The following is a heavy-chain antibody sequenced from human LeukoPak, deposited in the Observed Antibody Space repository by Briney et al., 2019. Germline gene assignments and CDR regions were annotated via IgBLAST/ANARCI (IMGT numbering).Heavy chain of an antibody. CDR1: GYSISSGYY. Sequence: SETLSLTCTVSGYSISSGYYWGWIRQPPGKGLEWIGSIYHSGSTYYNPSLKSRVTISVDTSKNQFSLKLSSVTAADTAVYYCARDGDYDILTGYPAYNWFDPWGQGTLVTVSS. CDR3: ARDGDYDILTGYPAYNWFDP. D-gene: IGHD3-9*01. CDR2: IYHSGST. V-gene: IGHV4-38-2*02. J-gene: IGHJ5*02.